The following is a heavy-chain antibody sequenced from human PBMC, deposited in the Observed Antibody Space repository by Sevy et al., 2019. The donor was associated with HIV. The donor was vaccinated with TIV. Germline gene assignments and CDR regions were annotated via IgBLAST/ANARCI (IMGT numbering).Heavy chain of an antibody. J-gene: IGHJ4*02. CDR2: ISGSASST. D-gene: IGHD3-22*01. V-gene: IGHV3-23*01. CDR1: GFTFSSYA. Sequence: GGSLRLSCAASGFTFSSYAMSWVRQAPGKGLEWVSAISGSASSTYYADSVKGRFTISRDNSKNTLYLLLNSLRAEDTAVYYCAKDGHYYDSSADYLSYFDYWGQGTLVTVSS. CDR3: AKDGHYYDSSADYLSYFDY.